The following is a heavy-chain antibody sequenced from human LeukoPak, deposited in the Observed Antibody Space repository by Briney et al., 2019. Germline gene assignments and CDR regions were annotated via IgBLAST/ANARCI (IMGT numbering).Heavy chain of an antibody. CDR3: ARAVGYSNYFDY. D-gene: IGHD2-15*01. CDR1: GGSISRYY. J-gene: IGHJ4*02. Sequence: SETLTLTCTVSGGSISRYYWSWIRQPPGKGLEWIGYIYYSGSTSYNPSLKSRVTISVDTSKNQFSLKLSSVTAADTAVYYSARAVGYSNYFDYWGQGTLVTVSS. CDR2: IYYSGST. V-gene: IGHV4-59*01.